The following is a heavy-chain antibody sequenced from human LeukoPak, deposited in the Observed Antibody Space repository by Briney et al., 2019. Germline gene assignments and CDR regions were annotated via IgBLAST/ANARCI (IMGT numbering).Heavy chain of an antibody. Sequence: SEALSLTCAVYGGSFSGYYWSWIRQPPGKGLEWIGEINHSGSTNYNPSLKSRVTISVDTSKNQFSLKLSSVTAADTAVYYCARPQQVYAHPDAFDYWGQGTLVTVSS. CDR2: INHSGST. D-gene: IGHD2-8*01. J-gene: IGHJ4*02. V-gene: IGHV4-34*01. CDR3: ARPQQVYAHPDAFDY. CDR1: GGSFSGYY.